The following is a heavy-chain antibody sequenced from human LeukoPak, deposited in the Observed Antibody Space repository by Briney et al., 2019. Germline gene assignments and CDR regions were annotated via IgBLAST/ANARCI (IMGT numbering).Heavy chain of an antibody. CDR1: GYTFTGYY. CDR2: INHDSGGT. Sequence: ASVKVSCKASGYTFTGYYMHWVRQAPGQGLEWMGCINHDSGGTNYALKFQGRVTMTRDTSISTAYMELSRLRFDDTAVYYCARASVVPAAMNAHNWFDPWGQGTLVTVSS. D-gene: IGHD2-2*01. CDR3: ARASVVPAAMNAHNWFDP. V-gene: IGHV1-2*02. J-gene: IGHJ5*02.